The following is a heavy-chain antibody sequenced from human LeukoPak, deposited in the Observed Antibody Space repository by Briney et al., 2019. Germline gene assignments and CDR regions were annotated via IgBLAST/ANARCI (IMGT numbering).Heavy chain of an antibody. J-gene: IGHJ4*02. CDR3: ARFRYNYGLYYFDY. CDR2: ITYDGSNT. CDR1: GFTFSSYG. V-gene: IGHV3-30*03. D-gene: IGHD5-18*01. Sequence: GGSLRLSCAASGFTFSSYGMHWVRQAPGKGLEWAATITYDGSNTYYADSVKGRFTISRDNAKNSLYLQMNSLRAEDTAVYYCARFRYNYGLYYFDYWGQGTLVTVSS.